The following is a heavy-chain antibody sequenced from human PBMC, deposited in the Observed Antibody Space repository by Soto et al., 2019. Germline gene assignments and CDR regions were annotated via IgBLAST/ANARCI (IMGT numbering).Heavy chain of an antibody. CDR3: ARDRSGYYRFDP. Sequence: PSETLSLTCAISGFSISSGYFWGWIRQPPGKGPEWLGSIYHSGTTYYNPSVKGRVTISVDTSKNQFSLKMSFVTAADTAVYYCARDRSGYYRFDPWGQGTLVTVSS. CDR1: GFSISSGYF. CDR2: IYHSGTT. D-gene: IGHD3-22*01. V-gene: IGHV4-38-2*02. J-gene: IGHJ5*02.